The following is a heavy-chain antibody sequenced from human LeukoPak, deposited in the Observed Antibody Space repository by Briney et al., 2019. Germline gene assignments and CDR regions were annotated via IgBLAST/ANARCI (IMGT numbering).Heavy chain of an antibody. J-gene: IGHJ6*02. CDR2: ISGSGGST. CDR3: AKVITRLTASYGMDV. CDR1: GFTFSSYA. D-gene: IGHD5-18*01. Sequence: GGSLRLSCAASGFTFSSYAMSWVRQAPGKGLEWVSAISGSGGSTYYADSVKSRFTISRDNSKNTLYLQMNSLRAEDTAVYYCAKVITRLTASYGMDVWGQGTTVTVSS. V-gene: IGHV3-23*01.